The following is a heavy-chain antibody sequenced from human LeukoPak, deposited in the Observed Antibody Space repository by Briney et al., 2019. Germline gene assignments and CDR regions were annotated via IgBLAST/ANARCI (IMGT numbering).Heavy chain of an antibody. CDR3: ALCSGGSCYSGWFDP. D-gene: IGHD2-15*01. Sequence: GGSLRLSCAASGFTFSSYAMSWVRQAPGKGLEWVSAISGSGGSTYYADSVKGRFTISRDNSKNTLYLQMNSLRAEDTATYYCALCSGGSCYSGWFDPWGQGTLVTVSS. V-gene: IGHV3-23*01. J-gene: IGHJ5*02. CDR2: ISGSGGST. CDR1: GFTFSSYA.